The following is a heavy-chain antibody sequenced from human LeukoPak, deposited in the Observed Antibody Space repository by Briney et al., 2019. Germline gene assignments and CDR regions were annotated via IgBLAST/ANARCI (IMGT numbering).Heavy chain of an antibody. D-gene: IGHD3-22*01. V-gene: IGHV3-30*04. J-gene: IGHJ3*02. CDR2: ISYDGSNK. CDR1: GFTFSSYA. Sequence: PGGSLRLSCAASGFTFSSYAMHWVRQAPGKGLEWVVVISYDGSNKYYADSVKGRFTISRDNSKSTLYLQMNSLRAEDTAVYYCARGRDYYDSSGYTSHDAFDIWGQGTMVTVSS. CDR3: ARGRDYYDSSGYTSHDAFDI.